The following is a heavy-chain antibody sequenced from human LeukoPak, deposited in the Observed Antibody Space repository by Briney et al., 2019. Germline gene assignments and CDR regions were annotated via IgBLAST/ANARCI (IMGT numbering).Heavy chain of an antibody. CDR3: ATEIVGYGDVNYFDY. V-gene: IGHV1-24*01. Sequence: GASVKVSCKVSGYTLTEVSMHWVRRAPGKGLEWMGGFAPGDGETIYAQSFQGRLIVTEDTSTDTAYMELGSLRSEDTAVYYCATEIVGYGDVNYFDYWGQGTLVTVSS. CDR1: GYTLTEVS. CDR2: FAPGDGET. D-gene: IGHD4-17*01. J-gene: IGHJ4*02.